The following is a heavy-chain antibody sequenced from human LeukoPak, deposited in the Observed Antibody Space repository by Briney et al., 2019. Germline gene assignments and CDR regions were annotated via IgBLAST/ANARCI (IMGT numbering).Heavy chain of an antibody. J-gene: IGHJ3*02. CDR3: ARESFSTVTSASDAFDI. D-gene: IGHD4-17*01. V-gene: IGHV1-8*01. CDR1: GYTFTSYD. Sequence: ASVKVSCKASGYTFTSYDINWVRQATGQGLEWMGWMNPNSGNTGYAQKFQGRVTMTRDTSISTAYMELSRLRSDDTAVYYCARESFSTVTSASDAFDIWGHGTMVTVSS. CDR2: MNPNSGNT.